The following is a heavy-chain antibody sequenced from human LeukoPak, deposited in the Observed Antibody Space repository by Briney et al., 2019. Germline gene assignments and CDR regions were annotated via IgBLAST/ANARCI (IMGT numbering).Heavy chain of an antibody. CDR2: ISSSSSYI. J-gene: IGHJ3*02. V-gene: IGHV3-21*01. CDR3: ARDPNGDYIGTFDM. Sequence: KPGGSLRLSCAASGFTFSSYSMNWVRQAPGKGLEWVSSISSSSSYIYYADSMKGRFTISRDSAKKSLYLQMNSLRAEDTAVYYCARDPNGDYIGTFDMWGRGTMVSVSS. CDR1: GFTFSSYS. D-gene: IGHD4-17*01.